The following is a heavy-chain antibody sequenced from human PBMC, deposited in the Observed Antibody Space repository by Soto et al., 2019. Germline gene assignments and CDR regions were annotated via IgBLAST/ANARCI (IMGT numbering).Heavy chain of an antibody. CDR2: IYYSGST. CDR3: AGGGRGGGWLVPMDY. CDR1: GGSISSYY. V-gene: IGHV4-59*01. Sequence: SETLSLTCTVSGGSISSYYWSWIRQPPGKGLEWIGYIYYSGSTNYNPSLKSRVTISVDTSKNQFSLKLSSVTAADTAVYYCAGGGRGGGWLVPMDYWGQGTLVTVSS. J-gene: IGHJ4*02. D-gene: IGHD6-19*01.